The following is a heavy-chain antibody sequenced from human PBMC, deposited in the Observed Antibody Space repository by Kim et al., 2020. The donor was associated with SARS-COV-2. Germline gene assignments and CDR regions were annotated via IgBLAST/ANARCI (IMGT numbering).Heavy chain of an antibody. J-gene: IGHJ6*03. CDR2: IIPILGIA. CDR3: ARGGHYDSLTPYCYYYSVDI. CDR1: GGTFSSYA. D-gene: IGHD3-9*01. V-gene: IGHV1-69*04. Sequence: SVKVSCKASGGTFSSYAISWVRQAPGQGLEWMGRIIPILGIANYAQKFQGRVTITADKSTSTAYMELSRLRSEDTAGYYCARGGHYDSLTPYCYYYSVDIWGKGTKFTLSS.